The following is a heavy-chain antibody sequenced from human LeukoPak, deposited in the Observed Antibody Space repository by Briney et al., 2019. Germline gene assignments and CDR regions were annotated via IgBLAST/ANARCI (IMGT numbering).Heavy chain of an antibody. Sequence: ASVKVSCKASGYTFTSYGISWVRQAPGQGLEWMGWINTNTGNPTYAQGFTGRFVFSLDTSVSTAYLQISSLKAEDTAVYYCARVLVRHLRTPPVYWGQGTLVTVSS. CDR2: INTNTGNP. V-gene: IGHV7-4-1*02. CDR3: ARVLVRHLRTPPVY. J-gene: IGHJ4*02. D-gene: IGHD2-15*01. CDR1: GYTFTSYG.